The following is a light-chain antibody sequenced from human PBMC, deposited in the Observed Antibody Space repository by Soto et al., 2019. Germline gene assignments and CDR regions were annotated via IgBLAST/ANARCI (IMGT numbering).Light chain of an antibody. CDR2: GNS. CDR1: SSNIGAGYD. CDR3: QSYDSSPSWV. V-gene: IGLV1-40*01. Sequence: QSVLTQPPSVSGAPGQRVTISCTGSSSNIGAGYDVHWYQQVPRTAPKLLIYGNSNRPSGVPDRFSGSKSGTSASLAITGLQAEDEADYYCQSYDSSPSWVFGGGTKLTVL. J-gene: IGLJ3*02.